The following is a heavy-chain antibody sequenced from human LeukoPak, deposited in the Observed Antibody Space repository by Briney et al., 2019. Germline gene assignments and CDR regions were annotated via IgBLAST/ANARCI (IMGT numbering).Heavy chain of an antibody. CDR2: IRREGGEK. V-gene: IGHV3-7*01. CDR3: ARDGTAPGLYFDL. Sequence: PGGSLRLSCAVSGLTFSSYWMNWVRQAPGKGLEWVASIRREGGEKSYVDSVKGRFTISRDNTKNAVCLQMSSLRAEDTAVYYCARDGTAPGLYFDLWGQGTMVTVSS. CDR1: GLTFSSYW. J-gene: IGHJ4*01. D-gene: IGHD1/OR15-1a*01.